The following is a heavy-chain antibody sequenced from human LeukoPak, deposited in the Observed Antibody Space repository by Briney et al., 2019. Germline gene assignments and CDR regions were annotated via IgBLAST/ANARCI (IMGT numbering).Heavy chain of an antibody. Sequence: SETLTLTCTVSGGSISSYYWSWIRQPPGKGLKWIGYIYYSGSTNYNPSLKSRVTISVDTSKNQFSLKLSSVTAADTAVYYCATGAHCSGGSRYPDLLYFQHWGQGTLVTVSS. D-gene: IGHD2-15*01. V-gene: IGHV4-59*01. CDR2: IYYSGST. CDR3: ATGAHCSGGSRYPDLLYFQH. CDR1: GGSISSYY. J-gene: IGHJ1*01.